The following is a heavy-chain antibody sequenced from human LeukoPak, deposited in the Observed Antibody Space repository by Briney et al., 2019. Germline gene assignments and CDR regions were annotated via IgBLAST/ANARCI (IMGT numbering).Heavy chain of an antibody. Sequence: PGGSLRLSCAASGFTFSSHAMSWVRQAPGKGLEWVSSISGSGDNRNYADSVKGRFTISRDNSKSTLCLEMNSLRAEDTAIYYCAKHPLVSGTIYFDSWGQGTLLTVSS. V-gene: IGHV3-23*01. CDR2: ISGSGDNR. J-gene: IGHJ4*02. CDR3: AKHPLVSGTIYFDS. D-gene: IGHD6-19*01. CDR1: GFTFSSHA.